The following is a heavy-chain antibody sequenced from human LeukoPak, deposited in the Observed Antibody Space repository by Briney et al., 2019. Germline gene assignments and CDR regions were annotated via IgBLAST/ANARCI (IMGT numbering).Heavy chain of an antibody. J-gene: IGHJ4*02. CDR1: GGSISGANYY. CDR3: ASPWAEGY. D-gene: IGHD7-27*01. V-gene: IGHV4-30-2*01. Sequence: PSETLSLTCSVSGGSISGANYYWSWIRQPPGKGLEWIGCISQGGSTYYKPSLKSRVTISVDTSKNQFSLKLSSVTAADTAVYYCASPWAEGYWGQGTLVTVSS. CDR2: ISQGGST.